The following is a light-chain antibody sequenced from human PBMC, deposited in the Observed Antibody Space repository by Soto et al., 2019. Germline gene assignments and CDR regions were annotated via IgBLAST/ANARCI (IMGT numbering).Light chain of an antibody. J-gene: IGKJ4*01. CDR2: SAS. CDR3: QQYNEWPLT. CDR1: LSISNN. V-gene: IGKV3-15*01. Sequence: VMTQSPATLSVSPGERATLSCRASLSISNNLAGYQQKPGQAPMLLIYSASTRATAIPARFSGSASGTEFTLTISSLQSEDFAVYYFQQYNEWPLTFGGGTKVETK.